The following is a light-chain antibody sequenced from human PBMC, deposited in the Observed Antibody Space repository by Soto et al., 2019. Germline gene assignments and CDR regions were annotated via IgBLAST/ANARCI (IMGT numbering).Light chain of an antibody. CDR3: QQRSNWPYT. J-gene: IGKJ2*01. CDR1: QSVSSY. Sequence: EIVLTQSPATLSLSPGERATLSCRASQSVSSYLAWYQQKPGQAPRLLIYEASSRATGIPARFSGSGSGTDFTLTISSLEPEDFAVYYCQQRSNWPYTFGQGTKLEIK. V-gene: IGKV3-11*01. CDR2: EAS.